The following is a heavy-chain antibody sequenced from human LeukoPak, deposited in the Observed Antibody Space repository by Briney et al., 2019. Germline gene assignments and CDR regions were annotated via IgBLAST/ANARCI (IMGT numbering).Heavy chain of an antibody. Sequence: SQTLSLTCAVSGDSISSGDYSWSWIRQPSGKGLEWIGYIFHSGSSYYNPSLKSRVTISVDKSKNQFSLKLSSVTAADTAVYYCALYSYGFDYWGQGTLVTVSS. J-gene: IGHJ4*02. CDR3: ALYSYGFDY. CDR1: GDSISSGDYS. CDR2: IFHSGSS. D-gene: IGHD5-18*01. V-gene: IGHV4-30-2*01.